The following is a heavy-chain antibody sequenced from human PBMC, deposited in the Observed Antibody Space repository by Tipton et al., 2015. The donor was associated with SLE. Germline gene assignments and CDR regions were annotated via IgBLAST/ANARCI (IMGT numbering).Heavy chain of an antibody. CDR3: ARETEDTGWIHSRDYIYYYYYVDV. CDR2: IFTSGNT. CDR1: GGSISSGSYY. Sequence: TLSLTCTASGGSISSGSYYWSWIRQPAGKGLEWIGRIFTSGNTNYNPSLKGRVTISVDTSKNQFSLELSSVTAADTAVYYCARETEDTGWIHSRDYIYYYYYVDVWGKGTTVTVSS. D-gene: IGHD6-19*01. V-gene: IGHV4-61*02. J-gene: IGHJ6*03.